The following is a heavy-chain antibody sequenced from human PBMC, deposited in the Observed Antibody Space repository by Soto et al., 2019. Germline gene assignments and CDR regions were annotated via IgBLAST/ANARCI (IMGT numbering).Heavy chain of an antibody. V-gene: IGHV5-51*01. D-gene: IGHD3-22*01. CDR2: IYPGDSDT. Sequence: PGESLKISCKGSGYSFTSYWIGWVRQMPGKGLEWMGIIYPGDSDTRNSPSFQGQVTISADKSISNAYLQWSSLKALDTAMYYFARGLSVDSSVLHYGMDVWGQGTTVTVSS. J-gene: IGHJ6*02. CDR3: ARGLSVDSSVLHYGMDV. CDR1: GYSFTSYW.